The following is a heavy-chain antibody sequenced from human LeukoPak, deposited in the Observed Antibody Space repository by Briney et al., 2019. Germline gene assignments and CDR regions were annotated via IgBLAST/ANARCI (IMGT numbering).Heavy chain of an antibody. V-gene: IGHV4-4*07. J-gene: IGHJ4*02. CDR1: GGSISSYY. Sequence: SETLSLTCTVSGGSISSYYWSWIRQPAGKGLEWIGRIYTSGSTNYNPSLKSRVTMSVDTSKNQFSLKLSSVTAADTAVYYCAREMYYDSSGYQDYWGQGTLVTVSS. CDR3: AREMYYDSSGYQDY. D-gene: IGHD3-22*01. CDR2: IYTSGST.